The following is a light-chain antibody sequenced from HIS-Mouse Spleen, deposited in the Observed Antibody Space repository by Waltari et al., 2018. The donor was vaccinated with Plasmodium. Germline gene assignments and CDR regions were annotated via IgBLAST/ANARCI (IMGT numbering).Light chain of an antibody. J-gene: IGLJ3*02. CDR2: DVS. CDR3: SSYTSSSTRV. Sequence: QSALTQPAYVSGSPGQSITISCTGTSSDVGVYNYISWYQQHPGKAPKLMIYDVSNQPSGVSNRFSGSKSGNTASLTISGLQAEDEADYYCSSYTSSSTRVFGGGTKLTVL. CDR1: SSDVGVYNY. V-gene: IGLV2-14*03.